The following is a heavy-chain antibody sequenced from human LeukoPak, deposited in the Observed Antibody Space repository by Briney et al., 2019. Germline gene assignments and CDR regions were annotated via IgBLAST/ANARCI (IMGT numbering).Heavy chain of an antibody. CDR3: ARLESGSYFHY. Sequence: SETLSLTCAVYGGSFSGYYWSWIRQPPGKGLEWIGEINHSGSTNYNPSLKSRVTISVDTSKNQFSLKLSSVTAADTAVYYCARLESGSYFHYWGQGTLVTVSS. D-gene: IGHD1-26*01. CDR1: GGSFSGYY. V-gene: IGHV4-34*01. CDR2: INHSGST. J-gene: IGHJ4*02.